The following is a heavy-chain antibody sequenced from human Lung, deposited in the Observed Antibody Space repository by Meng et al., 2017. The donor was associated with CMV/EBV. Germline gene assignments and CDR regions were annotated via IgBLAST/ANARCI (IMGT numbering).Heavy chain of an antibody. V-gene: IGHV1-2*02. CDR2: INPNTGGT. D-gene: IGHD3/OR15-3a*01. J-gene: IGHJ3*02. Sequence: ASVXVSXKADGYTFTLYYINWVRQAPGQGLEWMVWINPNTGGTNSAQIFQGRVTMTGDTSTSTAYLELSRLTSDDTALYYCARERALGFRGLNDVLDIWGQGTXVTVSS. CDR3: ARERALGFRGLNDVLDI. CDR1: GYTFTLYY.